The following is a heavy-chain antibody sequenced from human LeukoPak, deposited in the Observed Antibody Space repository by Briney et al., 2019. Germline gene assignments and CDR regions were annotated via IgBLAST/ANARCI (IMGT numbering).Heavy chain of an antibody. CDR1: GYTFTGYY. J-gene: IGHJ4*02. Sequence: ASVKVSCKASGYTFTGYYMHWVRQAPGQGLEWMGWINPNSGGTSYAQKFQGRVTMTRDTSTSTVYMELSSLRSEDTAVYYCARIPLDSSLIDYWGQGTLVTVSS. D-gene: IGHD3-22*01. CDR2: INPNSGGT. V-gene: IGHV1-2*02. CDR3: ARIPLDSSLIDY.